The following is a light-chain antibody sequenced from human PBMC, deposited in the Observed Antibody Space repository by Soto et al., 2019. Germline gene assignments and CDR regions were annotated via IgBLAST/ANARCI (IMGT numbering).Light chain of an antibody. J-gene: IGKJ2*01. Sequence: DIQLTQSPSFLSASVGDRVTITRRASQGVNTYLAWFQQKPGNAPKLLIYGASTLQSGVPSRFSGSGYGAEFTLTISSLRPEDFATYHCLQLDSYPYTFGQGTKLEIK. CDR2: GAS. V-gene: IGKV1-9*01. CDR1: QGVNTY. CDR3: LQLDSYPYT.